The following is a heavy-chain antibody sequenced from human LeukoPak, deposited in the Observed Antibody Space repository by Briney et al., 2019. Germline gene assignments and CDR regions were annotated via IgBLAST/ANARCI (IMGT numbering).Heavy chain of an antibody. CDR2: IKQDGGEK. J-gene: IGHJ5*02. Sequence: GGSLRLSCAASGFTFSSYWMSWVRQAPGKGLEWVANIKQDGGEKYYVDSVKGRFTISRDNAKNSLYLQMNGLRAEDTAVYYCTREIAAAGNESFDPWGQGTLVTVSS. D-gene: IGHD6-13*01. V-gene: IGHV3-7*01. CDR3: TREIAAAGNESFDP. CDR1: GFTFSSYW.